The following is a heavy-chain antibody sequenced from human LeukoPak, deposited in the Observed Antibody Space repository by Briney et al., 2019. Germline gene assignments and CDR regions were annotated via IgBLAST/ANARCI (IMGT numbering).Heavy chain of an antibody. V-gene: IGHV4-59*11. Sequence: SETLSLTCVVSGGSLSTHHWSWIRQSPGRGLEWIGYISDSGSTNYNPSLKSRVTISVDTSKNQFSLMLSSVTAADTAVYYCARGYDSSAYYPFNYWGQGTPATVSS. CDR2: ISDSGST. CDR3: ARGYDSSAYYPFNY. D-gene: IGHD3-22*01. CDR1: GGSLSTHH. J-gene: IGHJ4*02.